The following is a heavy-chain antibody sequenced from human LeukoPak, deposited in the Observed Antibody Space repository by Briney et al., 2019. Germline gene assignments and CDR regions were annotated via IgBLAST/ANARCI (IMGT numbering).Heavy chain of an antibody. CDR3: ARGARAGYNLEPFDY. J-gene: IGHJ4*02. D-gene: IGHD5-24*01. CDR2: IYYSGST. Sequence: PSQTLSPTWTVSGGSMSRYYWSWIRQPPGKGLEWIGYIYYSGSTKYNPSLKSRVTISVDTSKNQFSLKLSTVPAADTAVYYCARGARAGYNLEPFDYWGQGTLVTVSS. V-gene: IGHV4-59*08. CDR1: GGSMSRYY.